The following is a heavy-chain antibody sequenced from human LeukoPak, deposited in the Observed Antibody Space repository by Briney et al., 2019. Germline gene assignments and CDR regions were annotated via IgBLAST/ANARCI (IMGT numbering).Heavy chain of an antibody. Sequence: SETLSLTCAVSGGSISSSNWWTWVRQPPGKGLEWIGEIYHSGSTNYNPSLKSRVTISVDKSKNQFSLKLSSVTAADTAVYYCARGEHDYGDYYFDYWGQGTLVTASS. V-gene: IGHV4-4*02. D-gene: IGHD4-17*01. CDR3: ARGEHDYGDYYFDY. CDR1: GGSISSSNW. CDR2: IYHSGST. J-gene: IGHJ4*02.